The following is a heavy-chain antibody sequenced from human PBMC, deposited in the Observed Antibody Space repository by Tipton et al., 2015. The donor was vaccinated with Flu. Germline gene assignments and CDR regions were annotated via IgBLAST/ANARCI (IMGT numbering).Heavy chain of an antibody. CDR3: ARGPPGPSIRAYYLDI. V-gene: IGHV4-59*01. CDR1: GGSIRGYY. CDR2: VYYTGST. Sequence: TLSLTCTVSGGSIRGYYWNWIRQFPGKGLEWIGFVYYTGSTNYKSSLKSRVTISTDTSTNQVSLKMNSVIAADTAVYYCARGPPGPSIRAYYLDIWRQGALVTVSS. D-gene: IGHD2-21*01. J-gene: IGHJ4*02.